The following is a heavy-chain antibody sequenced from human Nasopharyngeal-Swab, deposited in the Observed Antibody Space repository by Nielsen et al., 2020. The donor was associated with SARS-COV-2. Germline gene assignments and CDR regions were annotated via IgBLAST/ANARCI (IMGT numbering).Heavy chain of an antibody. J-gene: IGHJ4*01. V-gene: IGHV3-11*04. Sequence: GGSLRLSCAASGFTFSDYYMSWIRQAPGKGLEWVSYISSSGSTIYYADSVKGRFTISRDNAKNSLYLQMNSLRAEDTAVYYCARGGDIVVVVAATDYWGQEPWSPSPQ. CDR1: GFTFSDYY. D-gene: IGHD2-15*01. CDR2: ISSSGSTI. CDR3: ARGGDIVVVVAATDY.